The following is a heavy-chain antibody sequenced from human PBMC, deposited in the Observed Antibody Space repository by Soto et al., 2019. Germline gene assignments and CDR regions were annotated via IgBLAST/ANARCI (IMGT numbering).Heavy chain of an antibody. V-gene: IGHV3-23*01. CDR2: ISGSGGST. CDR1: GFTFSSYA. D-gene: IGHD3-22*01. Sequence: EVQLLESGGGLVQPGGSLRLSCAASGFTFSSYAMSWVRQAPGKGLEWVSAISGSGGSTYYADSVKGRFTISRDNSKNTLYLQMNSLRAEDTAVYYCTSGRDYYDSSGYYFVYWSQGTLVTVSS. CDR3: TSGRDYYDSSGYYFVY. J-gene: IGHJ4*02.